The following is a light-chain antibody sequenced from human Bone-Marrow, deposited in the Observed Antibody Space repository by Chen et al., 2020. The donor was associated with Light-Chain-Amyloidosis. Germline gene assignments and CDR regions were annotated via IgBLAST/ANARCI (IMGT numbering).Light chain of an antibody. CDR2: EAS. CDR3: QQYDNLPLT. CDR1: QDISNF. J-gene: IGKJ3*01. V-gene: IGKV1-33*01. Sequence: DIQMTQSPSSLSASVGDRVTITCQASQDISNFLNWYQQRPGKAPKLLIYEASNLETGVPSRFSGGGSGTEFTLTISSLQPEDFATYYCQQYDNLPLTFGPGTKVDVK.